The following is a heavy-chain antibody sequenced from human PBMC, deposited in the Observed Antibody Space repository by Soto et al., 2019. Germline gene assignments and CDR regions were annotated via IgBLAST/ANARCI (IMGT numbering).Heavy chain of an antibody. V-gene: IGHV4-30-2*01. Sequence: SETLSLTCVVSGGSVSSGGFSWNWFRQPPGKVLEWIGYTSHSGNTYYNPSLKSRVSISMDRSKNQFSLSLSSLTAADTAVYYCATMGTPATGLYYFDYWGQGTLVTVSS. CDR1: GGSVSSGGFS. CDR2: TSHSGNT. D-gene: IGHD1-7*01. J-gene: IGHJ4*02. CDR3: ATMGTPATGLYYFDY.